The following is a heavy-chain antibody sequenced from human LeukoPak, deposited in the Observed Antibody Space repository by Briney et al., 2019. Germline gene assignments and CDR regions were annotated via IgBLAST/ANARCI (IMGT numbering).Heavy chain of an antibody. V-gene: IGHV1-18*04. CDR3: ARGGSSIKWFDP. Sequence: SVKVSCKASGYTFTSYGISWVRQAPGQGLEWMGWICAYNGNTNYAQKLQGRLTMTTDTTTSTAYMELRSLRSDDTAVYYCARGGSSIKWFDPWGQGTLVTVSS. D-gene: IGHD3-10*01. CDR2: ICAYNGNT. J-gene: IGHJ5*02. CDR1: GYTFTSYG.